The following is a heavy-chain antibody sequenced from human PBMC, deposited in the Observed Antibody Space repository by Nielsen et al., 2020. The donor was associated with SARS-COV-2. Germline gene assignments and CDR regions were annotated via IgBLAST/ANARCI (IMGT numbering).Heavy chain of an antibody. CDR2: INPNSGGT. CDR3: AREMNVTMIVVVITTGIDP. V-gene: IGHV1-2*06. CDR1: GCTFTGSY. J-gene: IGHJ5*02. D-gene: IGHD3-22*01. Sequence: SVQVPCKASGCTFTGSYMHRVRHAPGHGPEWMGRINPNSGGTNYAQKFQGRVTMTRDTSISTAYMELSRLRSDDTAVYYCAREMNVTMIVVVITTGIDPWGQGTLVSVSS.